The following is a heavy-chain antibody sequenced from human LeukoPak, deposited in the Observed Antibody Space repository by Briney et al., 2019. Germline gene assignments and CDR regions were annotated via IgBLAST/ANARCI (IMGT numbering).Heavy chain of an antibody. CDR1: GFTFSSYA. CDR2: ISGSGGST. CDR3: AKVYYYYDSSGYYYYFDY. D-gene: IGHD3-22*01. V-gene: IGHV3-23*01. J-gene: IGHJ4*02. Sequence: GGSLRLSCAASGFTFSSYAMSWVRQAPGKGLEWVSAISGSGGSTYYADSVKGRFTISRDNSKNTLYLQMNSLRAEDTAVYYCAKVYYYYDSSGYYYYFDYWGQGTLVIVSS.